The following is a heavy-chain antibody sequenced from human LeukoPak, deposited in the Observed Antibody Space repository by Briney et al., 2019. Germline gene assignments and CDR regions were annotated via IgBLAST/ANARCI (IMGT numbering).Heavy chain of an antibody. CDR3: ASLRANLYYFDY. J-gene: IGHJ4*02. CDR1: GFTFSSSA. CDR2: VSDRGGST. Sequence: GGSLRLSCAASGFTFSSSAMSWVRQVPGKGLEWVSTVSDRGGSTYHADSVKGRFTISRDNSKNTLYLQMNSLRAEDMAIYYCASLRANLYYFDYWGQGTLVTVSS. D-gene: IGHD1-14*01. V-gene: IGHV3-23*01.